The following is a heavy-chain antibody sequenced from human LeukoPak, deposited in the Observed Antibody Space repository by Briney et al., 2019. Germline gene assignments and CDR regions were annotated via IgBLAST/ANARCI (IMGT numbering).Heavy chain of an antibody. Sequence: ASVKVSCKASGYTFSSYYIYWVRQAPGQGLEWMATINPSGGSTSYAQKFQGRVTMTSDTSTSSVYMELSSLRSEDTAVYYCAREISTTDTGDDYWGRGTLVTVSS. CDR1: GYTFSSYY. V-gene: IGHV1-46*01. CDR3: AREISTTDTGDDY. J-gene: IGHJ4*02. CDR2: INPSGGST. D-gene: IGHD1-1*01.